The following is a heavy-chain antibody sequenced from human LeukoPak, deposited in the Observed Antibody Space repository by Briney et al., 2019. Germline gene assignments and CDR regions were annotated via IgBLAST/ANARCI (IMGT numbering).Heavy chain of an antibody. CDR2: IWYDGSNK. CDR1: GFTFSSYG. CDR3: ARILSGPWRWFDL. J-gene: IGHJ5*02. Sequence: GRSLRLSCAASGFTFSSYGMHWVRQAPGKGLEWVAVIWYDGSNKYYADSVKGRFTISRDNSKNTLYLQMNSLRAEDTAVYYCARILSGPWRWFDLWGQGTLVTVSS. D-gene: IGHD3-3*01. V-gene: IGHV3-33*01.